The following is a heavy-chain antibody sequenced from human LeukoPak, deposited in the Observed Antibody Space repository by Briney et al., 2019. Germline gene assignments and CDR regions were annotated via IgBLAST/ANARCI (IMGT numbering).Heavy chain of an antibody. CDR3: ARDRGDGYIH. Sequence: ASVKVSCKASGGIFSRYAISWVRQAPGQGLEWMGGMVPIFGTANYAQKFRGRVTITTDESTSTAYMELSSLRSEDTAVYYCARDRGDGYIHWGQGTLVTVSS. J-gene: IGHJ4*02. CDR2: MVPIFGTA. V-gene: IGHV1-69*05. CDR1: GGIFSRYA. D-gene: IGHD5-24*01.